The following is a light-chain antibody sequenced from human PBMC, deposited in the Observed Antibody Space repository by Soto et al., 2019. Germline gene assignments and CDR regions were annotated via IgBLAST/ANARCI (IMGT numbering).Light chain of an antibody. J-gene: IGKJ1*01. CDR1: QSVDSRF. V-gene: IGKV3-20*01. Sequence: EIVLTQSPGTLSLSPGERATLSCRASQSVDSRFLAWYQQKVGQAPKVLIFGAPRRATGTPDRFTGSGSGTDFTLTISRLEPEDFAVYYCQQYDSSRTFGQGTKVEMK. CDR2: GAP. CDR3: QQYDSSRT.